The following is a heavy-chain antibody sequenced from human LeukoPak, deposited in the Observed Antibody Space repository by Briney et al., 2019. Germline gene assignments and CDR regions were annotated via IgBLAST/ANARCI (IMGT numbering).Heavy chain of an antibody. D-gene: IGHD3-3*01. J-gene: IGHJ3*01. CDR3: TTNPYDFWSSQGF. CDR1: GFSFSDAW. Sequence: GGSLRLSCAASGFSFSDAWVSWVRQAPRRGLEWVGRIKSSANGGTTDYAAPVEGRFTISRDDSKNTLYLQMNSLKTEDTAVYYCTTNPYDFWSSQGFWGQGTMVTVSS. V-gene: IGHV3-15*01. CDR2: IKSSANGGTT.